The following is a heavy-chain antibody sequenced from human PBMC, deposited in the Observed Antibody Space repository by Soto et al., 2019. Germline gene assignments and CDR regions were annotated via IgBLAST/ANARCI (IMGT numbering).Heavy chain of an antibody. CDR2: IKQDGSEK. D-gene: IGHD3-10*01. V-gene: IGHV3-7*01. CDR3: ARIITMVRGVIIRQNFDY. J-gene: IGHJ4*02. Sequence: QLGGPLRLSCAASGFTFSSYWMSWVRQAPGKGLEWVANIKQDGSEKYYVDSVKGRFTISRDNAKNSLYLQMNSLRAEDTAVYYCARIITMVRGVIIRQNFDYWGQGTLVTVSS. CDR1: GFTFSSYW.